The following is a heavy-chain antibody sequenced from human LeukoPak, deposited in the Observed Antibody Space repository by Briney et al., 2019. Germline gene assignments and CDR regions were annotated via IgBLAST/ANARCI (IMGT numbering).Heavy chain of an antibody. CDR3: VRGMGYCGSTSCPYFDY. CDR1: GFTFGSYD. Sequence: PGGPLRLSCAASGFTFGSYDIYWVRQTTGKGLECVSANGTAGDTYYPGSVKCRFTISRENAKNSLYLQMNSLRAGDTAVYYCVRGMGYCGSTSCPYFDYWGKGTMVTV. V-gene: IGHV3-13*04. J-gene: IGHJ4*02. D-gene: IGHD2-2*01. CDR2: NGTAGDT.